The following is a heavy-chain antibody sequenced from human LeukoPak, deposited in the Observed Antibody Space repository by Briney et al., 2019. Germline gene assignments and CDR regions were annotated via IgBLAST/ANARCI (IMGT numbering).Heavy chain of an antibody. J-gene: IGHJ4*02. CDR3: ARSPGGAGPLDY. CDR1: GYTFTSYC. D-gene: IGHD6-19*01. Sequence: ASVKVSCKASGYTFTSYCMHWVRQAPGQGLEWMGIINPSGGSTSYAQKFQGRVTLTRDTSTSTVYMELSSLRSEDTAVYYCARSPGGAGPLDYWGQGTLVTVSS. V-gene: IGHV1-46*01. CDR2: INPSGGST.